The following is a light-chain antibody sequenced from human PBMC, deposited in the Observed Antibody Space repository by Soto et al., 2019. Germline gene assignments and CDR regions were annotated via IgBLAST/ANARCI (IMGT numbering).Light chain of an antibody. J-gene: IGKJ1*01. Sequence: EIVLTQSPGTLSLSAGERATLSCRASQSVSNNYLAWYQQKPGQAPRLLIYGASSRATGIPDRFSGSGSGTDFTLTISRLEPEDFAVYYCQQYGSSPETFGQGTKVEIK. CDR1: QSVSNNY. CDR2: GAS. V-gene: IGKV3-20*01. CDR3: QQYGSSPET.